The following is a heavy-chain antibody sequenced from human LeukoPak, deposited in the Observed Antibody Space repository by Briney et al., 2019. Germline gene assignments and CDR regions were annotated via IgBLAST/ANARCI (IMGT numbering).Heavy chain of an antibody. Sequence: GGSLRLSCAASGFTFNNYAMSWVRQAPGKGLEWVSGISGSGGSTYYADSVKGRFTISRDNSKNTLYLQMNSLRAEDTAVYYCAKGAGQAIFGVVIKDYYMDVWGKGTTATVSS. CDR2: ISGSGGST. V-gene: IGHV3-23*01. J-gene: IGHJ6*03. D-gene: IGHD3-3*01. CDR1: GFTFNNYA. CDR3: AKGAGQAIFGVVIKDYYMDV.